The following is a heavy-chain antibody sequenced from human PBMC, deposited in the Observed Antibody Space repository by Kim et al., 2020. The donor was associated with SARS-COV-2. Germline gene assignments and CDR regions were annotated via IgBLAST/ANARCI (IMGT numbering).Heavy chain of an antibody. D-gene: IGHD3-9*01. J-gene: IGHJ5*02. CDR1: GFTFSSYA. CDR2: ISYDGSNK. Sequence: GGSLRLSCAASGFTFSSYAMHWVRQAPGKGLEWVAVISYDGSNKYYADSVKGRFTISRDNSKNTLYLQMNSLRAEDTAVYYCARDYLTGYSRRNWFDPWGQGTLVTVSS. V-gene: IGHV3-30*04. CDR3: ARDYLTGYSRRNWFDP.